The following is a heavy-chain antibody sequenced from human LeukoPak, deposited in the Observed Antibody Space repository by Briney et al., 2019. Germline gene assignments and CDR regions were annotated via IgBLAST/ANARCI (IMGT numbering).Heavy chain of an antibody. CDR2: ISDSGST. CDR1: GGSITGYY. D-gene: IGHD5-18*01. Sequence: PSETLSLTCSVSGGSITGYYWSWIRQPPGKGLEWVGYISDSGSTKYNPSLKSRVTMSLDTSRNQFSLKLSSATAADTALYYCTRQRGYTYGKFNLWPDAFDIWGQGTMLTVSS. CDR3: TRQRGYTYGKFNLWPDAFDI. J-gene: IGHJ3*02. V-gene: IGHV4-59*08.